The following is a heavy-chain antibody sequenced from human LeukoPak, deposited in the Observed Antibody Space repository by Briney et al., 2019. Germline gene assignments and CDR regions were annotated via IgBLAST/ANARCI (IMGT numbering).Heavy chain of an antibody. D-gene: IGHD5-12*01. CDR3: ARSSALNSGYNTDYFDY. CDR1: GYTFTGYY. Sequence: ASVKVSFKASGYTFTGYYIHWVRQAPEQGLEWMGWINPTSGGTNYAQKLQGRVTMTRDTSISTAYMEVRRLRSDDTAVYYCARSSALNSGYNTDYFDYWGQGTLVTVSS. CDR2: INPTSGGT. V-gene: IGHV1-2*02. J-gene: IGHJ4*02.